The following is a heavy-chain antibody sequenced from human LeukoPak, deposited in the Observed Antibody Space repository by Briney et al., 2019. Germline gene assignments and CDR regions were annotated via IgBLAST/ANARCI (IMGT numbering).Heavy chain of an antibody. D-gene: IGHD2-15*01. V-gene: IGHV4-59*01. Sequence: SETLSLTCTVSGGSISSYYWSWIRQPPGKGLEWIGYIYYSGSTNYNPSLKSRVTISVDTSKNQFSLKLSSVTAADTAVYYCARDRGYCSGGSCYRWFDPWGQGTLVTVSS. CDR2: IYYSGST. CDR3: ARDRGYCSGGSCYRWFDP. J-gene: IGHJ5*02. CDR1: GGSISSYY.